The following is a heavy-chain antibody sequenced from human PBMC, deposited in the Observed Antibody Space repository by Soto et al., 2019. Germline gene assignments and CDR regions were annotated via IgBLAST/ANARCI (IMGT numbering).Heavy chain of an antibody. V-gene: IGHV1-69*13. CDR3: ARLRITIIVVPREENDI. J-gene: IGHJ3*02. CDR2: IIPIFGTA. Sequence: PSVKVSCKAYGGTFSSYAISWVRRAPGHGLEWMGGIIPIFGTANPAQNLQGRVTITADEYTSTAYMELSSLRSADTAVYYCARLRITIIVVPREENDIWGQGTVVT. CDR1: GGTFSSYA. D-gene: IGHD3-22*01.